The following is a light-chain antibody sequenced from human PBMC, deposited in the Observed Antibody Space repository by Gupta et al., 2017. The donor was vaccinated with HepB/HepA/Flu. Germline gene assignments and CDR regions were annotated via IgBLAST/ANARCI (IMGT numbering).Light chain of an antibody. CDR1: SSDVGAYNS. Sequence: SAPTQPRSVSGSPGQSVTISCTGTSSDVGAYNSVSWYQHHPAKAPKLIIYDVSKWPSGVPDRFSGSKFGNTASLTISGLQDEDEADYYCFSYTASDTWVFGGGTKLTVL. CDR3: FSYTASDTWV. J-gene: IGLJ3*02. V-gene: IGLV2-11*01. CDR2: DVS.